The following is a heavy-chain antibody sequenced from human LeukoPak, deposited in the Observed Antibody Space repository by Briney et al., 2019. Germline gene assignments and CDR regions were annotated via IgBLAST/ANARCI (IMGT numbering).Heavy chain of an antibody. D-gene: IGHD2-2*01. CDR1: GGSISSYY. CDR2: IYYSGST. J-gene: IGHJ4*02. Sequence: SETLSLTCTVSGGSISSYYWSWIRQPPGKGLEWIGYIYYSGSTNYNPSLKSRVTISVDTSKNQFSLKLSSVTAADTAVYYCARESYCSSTSCSPFDYWGQGTLVTVSS. CDR3: ARESYCSSTSCSPFDY. V-gene: IGHV4-59*12.